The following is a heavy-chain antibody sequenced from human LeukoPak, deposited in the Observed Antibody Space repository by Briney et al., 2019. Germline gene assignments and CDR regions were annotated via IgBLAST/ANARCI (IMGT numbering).Heavy chain of an antibody. CDR2: IIPILGIA. D-gene: IGHD3-16*02. CDR3: ARRKYDYVWWSYRYYFDY. Sequence: SVKVSCKASGGTFSSYAISWVRQAPGQGLEWMGRIIPILGIANYAQKFQGRVTITADKATSTAYMELSSLRSEHTAVYYCARRKYDYVWWSYRYYFDYWGQGTLVTVSS. J-gene: IGHJ4*02. V-gene: IGHV1-69*04. CDR1: GGTFSSYA.